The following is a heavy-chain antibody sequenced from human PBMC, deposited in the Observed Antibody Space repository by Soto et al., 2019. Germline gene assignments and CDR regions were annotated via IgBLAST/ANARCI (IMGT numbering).Heavy chain of an antibody. CDR3: ARDRSMIVVVPGY. V-gene: IGHV3-30-3*01. CDR2: ISYDGSNK. Sequence: QVQLVESGGDVVQPGRSLRLSCAASGFTFNTYAMHWVRQAPGKGLEWVALISYDGSNKFYADSVKGRFTISRDNSTNTLYLQINSLRADDTAIYYCARDRSMIVVVPGYWGQGTLVTVSS. J-gene: IGHJ4*02. D-gene: IGHD3-22*01. CDR1: GFTFNTYA.